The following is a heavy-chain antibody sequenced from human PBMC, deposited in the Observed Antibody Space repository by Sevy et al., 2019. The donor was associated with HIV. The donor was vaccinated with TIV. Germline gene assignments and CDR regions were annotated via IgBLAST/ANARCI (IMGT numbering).Heavy chain of an antibody. D-gene: IGHD2-8*02. CDR3: ARDLGWHCTGNNCQTSWFDP. V-gene: IGHV3-7*01. CDR1: GFTFSGYW. Sequence: GGSLRLSCAASGFTFSGYWMSWFRQAPRKGLEWVANIKQDGSEKSYVDSVKGRFTISRDNAKNSLYLQMNSLRVEDTAVYYCARDLGWHCTGNNCQTSWFDPRGQGTLVTVSS. J-gene: IGHJ5*02. CDR2: IKQDGSEK.